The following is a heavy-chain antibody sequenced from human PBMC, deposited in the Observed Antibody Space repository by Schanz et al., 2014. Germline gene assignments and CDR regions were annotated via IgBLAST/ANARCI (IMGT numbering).Heavy chain of an antibody. CDR3: AKDGPGGSGSYSADGGMDV. J-gene: IGHJ6*02. V-gene: IGHV3-23*01. CDR2: ISGGGGTT. Sequence: EVHLLESGGGLVPPGGSLRLSCAASGFNFSDYAMCWVLQAPGKGLEWVSAISGGGGTTYYTESVKGRFTISRDNSKSTLYLQMNSLRAEDTAVYYCAKDGPGGSGSYSADGGMDVWGQGTTVTVSS. D-gene: IGHD3-10*01. CDR1: GFNFSDYA.